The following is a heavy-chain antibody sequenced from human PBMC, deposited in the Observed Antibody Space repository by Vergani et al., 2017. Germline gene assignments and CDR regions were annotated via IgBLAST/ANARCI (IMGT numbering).Heavy chain of an antibody. V-gene: IGHV2-26*01. CDR1: GFSLSNARMG. CDR2: IFSNDEK. CDR3: ARIPFTIFGAYYYYYGMDV. D-gene: IGHD3-3*01. J-gene: IGHJ6*02. Sequence: QVTLKESGPVLVKPTETLTLTCTVSGFSLSNARMGVSWIRQPPGKALEWLAHIFSNDEKSYITSLKSRLTISKDTSKSQVVRTMTNMDPVDTATYYCARIPFTIFGAYYYYYGMDVWGQGTTVTVSS.